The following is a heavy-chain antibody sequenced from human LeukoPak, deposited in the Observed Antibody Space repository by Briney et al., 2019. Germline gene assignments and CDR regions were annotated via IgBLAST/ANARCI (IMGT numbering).Heavy chain of an antibody. J-gene: IGHJ6*02. CDR3: AKDFSTVDYYYYGMDV. Sequence: GGSLRLSCAASGLTFSTYAMNWVRQAPGKGLEWVSTIGISGSSTYYADSVRGRFTISRDNSKNTLYLQVSSLTAEDTAVYYCAKDFSTVDYYYYGMDVWGQGTTVTVSS. V-gene: IGHV3-23*01. D-gene: IGHD2/OR15-2a*01. CDR2: IGISGSST. CDR1: GLTFSTYA.